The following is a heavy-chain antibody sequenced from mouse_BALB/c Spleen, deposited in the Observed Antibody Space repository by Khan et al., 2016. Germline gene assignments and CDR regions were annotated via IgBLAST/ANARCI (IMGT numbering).Heavy chain of an antibody. Sequence: QVQLQQSGAELVKPGASVTLSCKASGYTFTEYIIHWVKQRSGQGLEWIGWFYPGSGSIKYNEKFKDKATLTADKSSSPVYMELSRLTSEDSAVYFCARHEGGTMITTVYFDYWGQGTTLTVSS. CDR3: ARHEGGTMITTVYFDY. CDR1: GYTFTEYI. V-gene: IGHV1-62-2*01. D-gene: IGHD2-4*01. CDR2: FYPGSGSI. J-gene: IGHJ2*01.